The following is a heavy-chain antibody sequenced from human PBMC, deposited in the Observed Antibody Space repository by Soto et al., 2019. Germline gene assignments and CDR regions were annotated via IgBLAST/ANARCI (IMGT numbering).Heavy chain of an antibody. CDR2: MYSGGNS. J-gene: IGHJ5*02. CDR3: TRGDL. V-gene: IGHV3-53*01. CDR1: GFIVSSNY. Sequence: GGSLRLSCAASGFIVSSNYMSWVRQAPGKGLEWVSTMYSGGNSYYVDSVKGRFTISRDISKNALYLQMNSLRAEDTAMYYCTRGDLWGQGTLVTVSS.